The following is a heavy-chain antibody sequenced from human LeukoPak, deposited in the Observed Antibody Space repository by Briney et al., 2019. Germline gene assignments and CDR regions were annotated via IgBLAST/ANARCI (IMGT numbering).Heavy chain of an antibody. V-gene: IGHV1-46*01. CDR2: INPSGGST. D-gene: IGHD7-27*01. J-gene: IGHJ4*02. CDR1: GYTFTSYY. CDR3: ARDRGIRRTGDPDLRHDY. Sequence: ASVKVSCKASGYTFTSYYMHWVRQAPGQGLEWMGIINPSGGSTSYAQKFQGRVTITADKSTSTAYMELSSLRSEDTAVYYCARDRGIRRTGDPDLRHDYWGQGTLVTVSS.